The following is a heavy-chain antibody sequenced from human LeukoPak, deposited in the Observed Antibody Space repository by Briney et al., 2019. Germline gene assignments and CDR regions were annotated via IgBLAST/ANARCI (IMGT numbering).Heavy chain of an antibody. CDR1: GYTFTSYD. CDR3: ARGPHRWKYWSSTSCSWVGRYYYYGMDV. J-gene: IGHJ6*02. CDR2: MNPNSGNT. Sequence: ASVKVSCKASGYTFTSYDINWVRQATGQGLEWMGWMNPNSGNTGYAQKFQGRVTMTRNTSISTAYMELSSLRSEDTAVYYCARGPHRWKYWSSTSCSWVGRYYYYGMDVWGQGTTVTVSS. D-gene: IGHD2-2*01. V-gene: IGHV1-8*01.